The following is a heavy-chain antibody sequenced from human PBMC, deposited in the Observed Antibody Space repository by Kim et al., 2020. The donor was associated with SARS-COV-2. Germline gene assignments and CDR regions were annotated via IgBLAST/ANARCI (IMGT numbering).Heavy chain of an antibody. CDR1: GGSISSSSYY. CDR2: IYYSGST. J-gene: IGHJ4*02. D-gene: IGHD6-6*01. CDR3: ARESIADHSNDY. V-gene: IGHV4-39*07. Sequence: SETLSLTCTVSGGSISSSSYYWGWIRQPPGKVLEWIGSIYYSGSTYYNPSLKSRVTISVDTSKNQFSLKLSSVTAADTAVYYCARESIADHSNDYWGQGTLVTVSS.